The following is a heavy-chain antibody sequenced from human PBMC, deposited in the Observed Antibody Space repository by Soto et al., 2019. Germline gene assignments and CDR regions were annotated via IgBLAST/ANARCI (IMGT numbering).Heavy chain of an antibody. CDR2: ITADGGA. V-gene: IGHV3-23*01. CDR3: APHVSCAGGSCQYDAFAI. Sequence: EVRVLESGGDLVQRGGSLRLSCEGSGFTFRGHAMTWIRQAPGKGPEWVSTITADGGAYYADSVKGRFAMSRDASERTLYLQMNSLVVEDTAAYYCAPHVSCAGGSCQYDAFAIRGQGTVVTVSS. J-gene: IGHJ3*02. CDR1: GFTFRGHA. D-gene: IGHD2-15*01.